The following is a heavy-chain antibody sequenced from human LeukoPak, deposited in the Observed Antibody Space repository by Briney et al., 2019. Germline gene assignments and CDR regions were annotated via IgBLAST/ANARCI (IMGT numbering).Heavy chain of an antibody. J-gene: IGHJ4*02. V-gene: IGHV4-61*02. Sequence: SQTLSLTCTVSGASNSSGNYSWSWIRQPPGKGLEWSGGLYTSGITNYNPSLKSGISMSVDTSKNQFSLKLSSVTAADTAVYYCARGSAYRSFDYWGQGTLVSVSS. CDR1: GASNSSGNYS. D-gene: IGHD4-11*01. CDR3: ARGSAYRSFDY. CDR2: LYTSGIT.